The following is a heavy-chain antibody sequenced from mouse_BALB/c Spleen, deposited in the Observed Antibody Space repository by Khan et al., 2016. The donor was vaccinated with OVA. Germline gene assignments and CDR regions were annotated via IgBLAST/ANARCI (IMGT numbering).Heavy chain of an antibody. V-gene: IGHV5-6*01. CDR3: TRRAYYCDREGFAY. Sequence: EVELVESGADLVKPGGSLKLSCAASGFTFSTYGMSWVRQTPDKRLEWVATVSTGGSYTYYTDSVKGRFTISRDNSKNTLYLQMSGLTSEDSAIFSCTRRAYYCDREGFAYWGQGTLVTVSA. CDR1: GFTFSTYG. CDR2: VSTGGSYT. J-gene: IGHJ3*01. D-gene: IGHD1-1*01.